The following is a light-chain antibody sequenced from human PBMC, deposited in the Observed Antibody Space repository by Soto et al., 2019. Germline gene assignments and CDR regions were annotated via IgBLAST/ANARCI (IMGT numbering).Light chain of an antibody. J-gene: IGKJ5*01. CDR2: GAS. Sequence: EIVLTQSPGTLSLSPGERATLSCRASQSVSSSYLAWYQQKPGQAPRLLIYGASSRATGIQDRFSGSGSGTDLTITISRMETEDPEVYYCQQYGSSPITXCQGTRLEIK. V-gene: IGKV3-20*01. CDR3: QQYGSSPIT. CDR1: QSVSSSY.